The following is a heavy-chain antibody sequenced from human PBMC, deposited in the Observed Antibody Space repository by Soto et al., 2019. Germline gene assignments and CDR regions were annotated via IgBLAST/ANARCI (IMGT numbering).Heavy chain of an antibody. CDR2: IKQDGSEK. J-gene: IGHJ4*02. V-gene: IGHV3-7*01. CDR1: XFTFSSYW. CDR3: ARVTDYYESSGYFDY. Sequence: GSLRLSCAASXFTFSSYWMSWVRQAPGKGLEWVANIKQDGSEKYYVDSVKGRFTISRDNAKNSLNLQMNSLRAEDTAVYYCARVTDYYESSGYFDYWGQGTLVTVSS. D-gene: IGHD3-22*01.